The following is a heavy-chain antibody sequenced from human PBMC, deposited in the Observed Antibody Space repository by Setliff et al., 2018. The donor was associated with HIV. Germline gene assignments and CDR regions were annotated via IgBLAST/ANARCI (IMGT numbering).Heavy chain of an antibody. V-gene: IGHV4-59*12. CDR2: IYYSGST. Sequence: SETLSLTCTVSDDSMTINYWSWIRQPPGKGLEWIGYIYYSGSTNYNPPLKSRVTISVDTSKNQFFLKLTSVTAADTAVYYCARDQRTQTTSPIDCWGQGTLVTVSS. J-gene: IGHJ4*02. D-gene: IGHD1-7*01. CDR1: DDSMTINY. CDR3: ARDQRTQTTSPIDC.